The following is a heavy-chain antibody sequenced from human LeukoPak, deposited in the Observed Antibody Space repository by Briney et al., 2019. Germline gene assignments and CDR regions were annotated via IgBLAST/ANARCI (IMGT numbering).Heavy chain of an antibody. D-gene: IGHD6-13*01. CDR3: ARASSSWYYYYYMDA. CDR2: INPIFGTT. CDR1: GSTFSSYV. Sequence: ASVTLSCTSSGSTFSSYVFNWVRQAPGQGLEWMGGINPIFGTTTYAQRFQGRVTISADKSTSTAHMELSSLRSEDTAVYYWARASSSWYYYYYMDAWGKGTTVTVSS. J-gene: IGHJ6*03. V-gene: IGHV1-69*06.